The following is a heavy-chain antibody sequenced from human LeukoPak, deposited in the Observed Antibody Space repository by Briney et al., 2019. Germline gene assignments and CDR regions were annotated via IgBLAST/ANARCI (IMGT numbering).Heavy chain of an antibody. V-gene: IGHV4-39*01. J-gene: IGHJ4*02. CDR2: IYYSGNT. CDR3: ARRGYCSGGSCYVSY. D-gene: IGHD2-15*01. CDR1: RFTFSSYA. Sequence: KPGGSLRLSCAASRFTFSSYAMSWVRQPPGKGLEWIGSIYYSGNTYYNPSLKSRVTISVDTSKNQFSLKLNSVTAADTAVYYCARRGYCSGGSCYVSYWGQGTLVTVSS.